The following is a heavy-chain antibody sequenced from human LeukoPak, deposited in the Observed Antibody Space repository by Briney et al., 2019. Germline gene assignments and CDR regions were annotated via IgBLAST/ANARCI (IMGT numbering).Heavy chain of an antibody. CDR3: ASSSAMVTHSFDY. CDR1: GGSISSYY. J-gene: IGHJ4*02. Sequence: SDTLSLTCTVYGGSISSYYWSWIRQPPVQGLEWIGFIYYSGSTNQNPSLKSRVTMSVDTSKNQFFLRLSSVTAADTAVYYCASSSAMVTHSFDYWGQGTLVTVSS. CDR2: IYYSGST. D-gene: IGHD5-18*01. V-gene: IGHV4-59*08.